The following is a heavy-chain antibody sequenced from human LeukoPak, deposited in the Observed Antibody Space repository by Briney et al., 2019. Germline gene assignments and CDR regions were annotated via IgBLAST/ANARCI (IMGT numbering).Heavy chain of an antibody. CDR2: IYHSGST. Sequence: SETLSLTCTVSGGSISSGGYYWSWIRQPPGKGLEWIGYIYHSGSTYYNPSLKSRVTISVDRSKNQFSLKLSSVTAADTAVYYCARVRGPARIAAAPPGDYWGQGTLVTVSS. J-gene: IGHJ4*02. V-gene: IGHV4-30-2*01. CDR1: GGSISSGGYY. CDR3: ARVRGPARIAAAPPGDY. D-gene: IGHD6-13*01.